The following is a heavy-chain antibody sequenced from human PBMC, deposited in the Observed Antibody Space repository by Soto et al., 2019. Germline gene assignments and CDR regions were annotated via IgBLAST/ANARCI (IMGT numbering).Heavy chain of an antibody. D-gene: IGHD4-17*01. CDR2: INPNIGGT. J-gene: IGHJ6*02. Sequence: QGLECMGCINPNIGGTNYAQKFQGWVTMTRDTSISTAYMELSRLRSYYTAVYYFARDTAPSDVWGQGTTVTVSS. CDR3: ARDTAPSDV. V-gene: IGHV1-2*04.